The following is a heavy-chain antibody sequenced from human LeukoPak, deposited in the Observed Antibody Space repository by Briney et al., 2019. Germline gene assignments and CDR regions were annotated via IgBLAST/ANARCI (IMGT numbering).Heavy chain of an antibody. V-gene: IGHV7-4-1*02. Sequence: ASVKVSCKASGYTFGSYAMNWVRQAPGQGLEWMGWINTNTGNPTYAQGFTGRFVFSLDTSVSTAYLQISSLKAEDTAVYYCTKEGYSSSWTPGQFDYWGQGALVTVSS. CDR2: INTNTGNP. J-gene: IGHJ4*02. CDR1: GYTFGSYA. CDR3: TKEGYSSSWTPGQFDY. D-gene: IGHD6-13*01.